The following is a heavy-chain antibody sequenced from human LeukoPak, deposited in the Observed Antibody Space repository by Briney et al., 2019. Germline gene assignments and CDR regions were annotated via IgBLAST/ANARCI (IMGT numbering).Heavy chain of an antibody. D-gene: IGHD3-22*01. CDR1: GFTFSSYS. CDR2: ISSSSSTI. Sequence: PGGSLRLSCAASGFTFSSYSMNWVRQAPGKGLEWVSYISSSSSTIYYADSVKGRFTISRDNAKNSLYLQMNSLRAEDTAVYYCASKDSSGYYVYWGQGTLATVSS. V-gene: IGHV3-48*04. CDR3: ASKDSSGYYVY. J-gene: IGHJ4*02.